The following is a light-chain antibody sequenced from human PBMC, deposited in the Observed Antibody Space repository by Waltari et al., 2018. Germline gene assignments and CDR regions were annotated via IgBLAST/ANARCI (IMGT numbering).Light chain of an antibody. V-gene: IGKV1-5*03. CDR2: KAS. Sequence: DIQMTQSPSTLSASLGDRVTITCRASHNIKIWLTWYQQTPGKAPNLLIYKASSLQSGVPSRFSGSGSGTESAITINSLQPDDFATYYCQQYDTYPWTFGHGTKVEIK. J-gene: IGKJ1*01. CDR1: HNIKIW. CDR3: QQYDTYPWT.